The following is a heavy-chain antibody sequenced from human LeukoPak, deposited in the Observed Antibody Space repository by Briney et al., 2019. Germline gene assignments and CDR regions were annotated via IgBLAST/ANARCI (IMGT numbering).Heavy chain of an antibody. CDR2: IYTSGST. J-gene: IGHJ5*02. CDR1: GGSISSGSYY. CDR3: ASEGVGVVPDRNWFDP. V-gene: IGHV4-61*02. D-gene: IGHD2-2*01. Sequence: SQTLPLTCTVSGGSISSGSYYWSWIRQPAGKGLEWIGRIYTSGSTNYNPSLESRVTISVDTSKNQFSLKLSSVTAADTAVYYCASEGVGVVPDRNWFDPWGQGTLVTVSS.